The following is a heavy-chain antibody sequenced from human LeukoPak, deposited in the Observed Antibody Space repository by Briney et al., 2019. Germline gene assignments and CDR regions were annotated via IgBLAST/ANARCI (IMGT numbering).Heavy chain of an antibody. J-gene: IGHJ4*02. CDR1: GFTFSSYA. CDR2: ISSNGDST. Sequence: GGSLRLSCAASGFTFSSYAMHWVRQAPGKGLEYVSAISSNGDSTYYANSVKGRFTISRDNSKNTLYLQMGSLRAEDMAVYYCARVERHCSSTSCYLFDYWGQGTLVTVSS. CDR3: ARVERHCSSTSCYLFDY. D-gene: IGHD2-2*01. V-gene: IGHV3-64*01.